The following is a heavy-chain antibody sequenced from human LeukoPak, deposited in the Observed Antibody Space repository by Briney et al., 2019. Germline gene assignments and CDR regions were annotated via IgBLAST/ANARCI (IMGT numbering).Heavy chain of an antibody. Sequence: SETLSLTCTVSDGSISRYYWSWIRQPPGKGLEWIEYINYSGSTNFNPSLKSRVSISIDTSKNQFSLKLSSVTAADTAVYYCASLHCGGGNCYFDYWGRGTLVTVSS. J-gene: IGHJ4*02. V-gene: IGHV4-59*01. D-gene: IGHD2-21*01. CDR2: INYSGST. CDR1: DGSISRYY. CDR3: ASLHCGGGNCYFDY.